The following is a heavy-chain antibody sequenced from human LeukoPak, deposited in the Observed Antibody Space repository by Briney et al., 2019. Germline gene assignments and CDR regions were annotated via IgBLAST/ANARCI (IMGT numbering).Heavy chain of an antibody. CDR2: INPNSGGT. CDR1: GYTFTSYG. CDR3: ARLGIAARPVTQRTAIDY. Sequence: ASVKVSCKASGYTFTSYGISWVRQAPGQGLEWMGWINPNSGGTNYAQKFQGRVTMTRDTSISTAYMELSRLRSDDTAVYYCARLGIAARPVTQRTAIDYWGQGTLVTVSS. J-gene: IGHJ4*02. D-gene: IGHD6-6*01. V-gene: IGHV1-2*02.